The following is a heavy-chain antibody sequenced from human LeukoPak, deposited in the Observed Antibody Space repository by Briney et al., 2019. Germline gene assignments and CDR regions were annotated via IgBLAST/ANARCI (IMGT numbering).Heavy chain of an antibody. CDR1: GFTFSSYG. J-gene: IGHJ4*02. CDR2: IRYDGSNK. D-gene: IGHD3-3*01. V-gene: IGHV3-30*02. CDR3: AKDPTSNYYDVWSGYYEDY. Sequence: PGGSLRLSCAASGFTFSSYGMHWVRQAPGKGLEWVAFIRYDGSNKYYADSVKGRFTISRDNSKNTLYLQMNSLRAEDTAVYYCAKDPTSNYYDVWSGYYEDYWGQGTLVTVSS.